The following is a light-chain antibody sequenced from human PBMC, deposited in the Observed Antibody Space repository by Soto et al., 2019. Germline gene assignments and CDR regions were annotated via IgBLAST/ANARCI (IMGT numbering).Light chain of an antibody. V-gene: IGLV2-11*01. CDR1: SSDVGGYNY. CDR2: DVS. Sequence: QSVLTQPRSVSGSPGQSVTISCTGTSSDVGGYNYVSWYQQHPGKAPKLMIYDVSKRPSGVPDSFSGSKSGNTASLTISGLQAEDEADYYCCSYAGSYTDVFGTGTKVTVL. J-gene: IGLJ1*01. CDR3: CSYAGSYTDV.